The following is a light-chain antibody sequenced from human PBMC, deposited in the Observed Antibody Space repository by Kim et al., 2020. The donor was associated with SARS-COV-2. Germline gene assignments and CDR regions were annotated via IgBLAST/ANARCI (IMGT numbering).Light chain of an antibody. J-gene: IGLJ2*01. CDR2: QDS. V-gene: IGLV3-1*01. CDR1: KLGDKY. CDR3: QAWDSSVV. Sequence: SYELTQPPSVSVSPGQTASITCSGDKLGDKYACWYQQKPGQSPVLVIYQDSTRPSGIPERFSGSNSGNTATLTISGTQAMDEADYYCQAWDSSVVFGGGT.